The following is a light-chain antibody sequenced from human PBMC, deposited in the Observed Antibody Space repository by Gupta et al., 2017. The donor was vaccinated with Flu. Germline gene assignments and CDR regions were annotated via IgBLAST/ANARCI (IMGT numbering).Light chain of an antibody. CDR1: SSTIGSNT. V-gene: IGLV1-44*01. J-gene: IGLJ3*02. CDR3: GAWDDSLKVV. CDR2: SNN. Sequence: QSLLTQPPSASGTPGQRVTISCSGSSSTIGSNTVNWYQQLPGTAPKLLIYSNNQRPSGVPDRFSGSKSGTSASLAISGLQSEDEADYYCGAWDDSLKVVFGGGTKMTVL.